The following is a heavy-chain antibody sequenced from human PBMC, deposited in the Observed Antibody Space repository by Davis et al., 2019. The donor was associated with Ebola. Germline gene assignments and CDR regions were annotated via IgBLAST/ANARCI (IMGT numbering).Heavy chain of an antibody. CDR2: IWVGTSTT. Sequence: GESLKISCAASGFTVSSNYMSWVRQAPGKGLEWVSHIWVGTSTTHYADSVKGRFTISSDNAKNSLFLQMNSLRDEDTAVYYCTRDQSYAFDIWGQGTMVAVSS. CDR3: TRDQSYAFDI. V-gene: IGHV3-48*02. J-gene: IGHJ3*02. CDR1: GFTVSSNY.